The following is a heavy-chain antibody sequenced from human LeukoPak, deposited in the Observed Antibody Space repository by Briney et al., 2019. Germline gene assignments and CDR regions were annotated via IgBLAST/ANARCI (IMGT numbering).Heavy chain of an antibody. V-gene: IGHV3-23*01. CDR2: IIGSSGST. J-gene: IGHJ6*02. CDR1: GFSFNNYA. CDR3: ARPAGRSYGMDV. Sequence: PGGSLRLSCVASGFSFNNYAMNWVRQAPGKGLEWVSLIIGSSGSTFYADSVKGRFTISRDKSKNTLYLQMNSLRAEDTAVYYCARPAGRSYGMDVWGQGTTVTVSS.